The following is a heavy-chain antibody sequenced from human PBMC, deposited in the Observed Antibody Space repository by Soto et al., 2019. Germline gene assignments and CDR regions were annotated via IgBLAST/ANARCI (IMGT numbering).Heavy chain of an antibody. CDR3: ARRGSGSYHDY. CDR2: IYYSGST. Sequence: QLQLQESGPGLVKPSETLSLTCTVSGGSISSSSYYWGWIHQPPGKGLEWIGTIYYSGSTYYNPSLKSRVTISVDTSKNQFSLKLSSVTAADTAVYYCARRGSGSYHDYWGQGTLVTVSS. CDR1: GGSISSSSYY. J-gene: IGHJ4*02. V-gene: IGHV4-39*01. D-gene: IGHD3-10*01.